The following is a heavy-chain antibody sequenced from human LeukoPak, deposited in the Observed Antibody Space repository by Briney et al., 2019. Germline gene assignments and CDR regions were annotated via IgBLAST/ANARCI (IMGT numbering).Heavy chain of an antibody. D-gene: IGHD3-10*01. CDR2: ISSNGSTI. J-gene: IGHJ4*02. Sequence: GGSLRLSCAASGFTFSSYEMNWVRQAPGKRLEWVSYISSNGSTIYYADSVKGRFTISRDNSKNTLYLQMNSLRAEDTAVYYCASVEYYYGSGVYWGQGTLVTVSS. CDR1: GFTFSSYE. CDR3: ASVEYYYGSGVY. V-gene: IGHV3-48*03.